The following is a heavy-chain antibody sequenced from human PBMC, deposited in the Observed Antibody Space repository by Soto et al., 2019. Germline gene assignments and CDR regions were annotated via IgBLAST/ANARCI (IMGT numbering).Heavy chain of an antibody. V-gene: IGHV4-31*03. J-gene: IGHJ4*02. Sequence: SETLSLTCTVSGGSISSVGYYWSWIRQYPGRGLEWIGYIYYSGNTYYNPSLKSRVIISVDTSKNQSSLKLSSVTAVDTATYYCARENSGGGYNYLDYWGQGIPVT. CDR1: GGSISSVGYY. D-gene: IGHD5-18*01. CDR2: IYYSGNT. CDR3: ARENSGGGYNYLDY.